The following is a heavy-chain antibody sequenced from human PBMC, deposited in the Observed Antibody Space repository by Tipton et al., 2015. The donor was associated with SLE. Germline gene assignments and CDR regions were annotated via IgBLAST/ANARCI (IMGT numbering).Heavy chain of an antibody. CDR1: GFTFSSYS. J-gene: IGHJ6*02. CDR2: ISSGSSYI. Sequence: QLVQSGGGLVKPGGSLRLSCAASGFTFSSYSMNWVRQAPGKGLEWVSSISSGSSYIYYADSVKGRFTISRDNAKNSLYLQMNSLRAEDTAVYYCARVGHITMIVVDPYYGMDVWGQGTTVTVSS. D-gene: IGHD3-22*01. CDR3: ARVGHITMIVVDPYYGMDV. V-gene: IGHV3-21*03.